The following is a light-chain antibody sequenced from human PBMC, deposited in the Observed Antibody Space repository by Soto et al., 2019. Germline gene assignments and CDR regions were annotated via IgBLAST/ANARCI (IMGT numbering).Light chain of an antibody. V-gene: IGKV1-5*03. Sequence: DVQMTQSPSTLSASIGDRVTITCRASQSISDWLAGHRQKPGKAPKRLIYQASSLESGVPSRFSGSGSGTEFTLTISSLQPDDFATYYCQQYKTYWTFCQGSKVDIK. CDR3: QQYKTYWT. CDR2: QAS. CDR1: QSISDW. J-gene: IGKJ1*01.